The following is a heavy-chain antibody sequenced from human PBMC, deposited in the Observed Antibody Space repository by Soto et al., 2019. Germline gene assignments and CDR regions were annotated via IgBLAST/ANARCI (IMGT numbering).Heavy chain of an antibody. D-gene: IGHD3-3*01. J-gene: IGHJ4*02. CDR1: GFPFNNYY. Sequence: HPGGSLRLSCVASGFPFNNYYMNWVRQAPGKGLEWVANIKEDGSEKYYGDSVKGRFTISRDNAKNSVHLQMDSLRVEDTAVYYCATSRFGWGQGTLVTVSS. CDR2: IKEDGSEK. V-gene: IGHV3-7*01. CDR3: ATSRFG.